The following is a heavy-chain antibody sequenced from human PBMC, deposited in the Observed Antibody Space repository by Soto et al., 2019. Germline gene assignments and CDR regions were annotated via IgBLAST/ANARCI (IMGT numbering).Heavy chain of an antibody. V-gene: IGHV3-30*03. Sequence: GGSLRVSCAASGFTFSSYGMHWVRQAPGKGLEWVAVISYDGSNKYYADSVKGRFTISRDNSKNTLYLQMNSLRAEDTAVYYCAAGNYGSGSYGYWGQGT. CDR3: AAGNYGSGSYGY. CDR2: ISYDGSNK. CDR1: GFTFSSYG. D-gene: IGHD3-10*01. J-gene: IGHJ4*02.